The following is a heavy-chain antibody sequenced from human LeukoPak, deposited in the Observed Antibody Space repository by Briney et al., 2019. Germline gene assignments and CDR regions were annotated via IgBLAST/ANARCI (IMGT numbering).Heavy chain of an antibody. CDR3: ARARLEYCGGDCYTLPPDY. CDR1: GGTFSRYA. CDR2: IIPIFGTA. D-gene: IGHD2-21*02. V-gene: IGHV1-69*13. Sequence: ASVKVSCKASGGTFSRYAISWMRQAPGQGLDWMGGIIPIFGTANYAQKFQGRVTITADESTSTAYMELSSLRSEDTAVYYCARARLEYCGGDCYTLPPDYWGQGTLVTVSS. J-gene: IGHJ4*02.